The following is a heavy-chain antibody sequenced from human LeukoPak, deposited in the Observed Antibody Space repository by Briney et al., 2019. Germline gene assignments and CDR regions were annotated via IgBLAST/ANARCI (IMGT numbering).Heavy chain of an antibody. V-gene: IGHV3-9*03. Sequence: GGSLRLSCAASGFTFDDYGMHWVRQAPGKGLEWVAGINWNSGNIGYADSVKGRFTISRDNAKNSLYLQMNSLRPEDMALYYCVKSSCASISCPRGFQHWGQGTLLTVSS. J-gene: IGHJ1*01. D-gene: IGHD2-2*01. CDR1: GFTFDDYG. CDR2: INWNSGNI. CDR3: VKSSCASISCPRGFQH.